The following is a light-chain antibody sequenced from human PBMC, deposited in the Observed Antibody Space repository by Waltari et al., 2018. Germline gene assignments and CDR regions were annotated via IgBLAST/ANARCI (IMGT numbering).Light chain of an antibody. CDR2: DVS. CDR3: SSYTSSSTWV. V-gene: IGLV2-14*03. CDR1: SRDVGNSNY. J-gene: IGLJ3*02. Sequence: QSALTQPASVSGSPGQSITISCTGPSRDVGNSNYVSWYQQHPGKAPKLMIYDVSNRPSGVSNRFSGSKSGNTASLTISGLQAEDEADYYCSSYTSSSTWVFGGGTKLTVL.